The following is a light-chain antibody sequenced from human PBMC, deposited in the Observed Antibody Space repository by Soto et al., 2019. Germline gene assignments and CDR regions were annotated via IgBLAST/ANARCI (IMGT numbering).Light chain of an antibody. V-gene: IGKV1-9*01. CDR2: AAS. Sequence: DIQLTQSPSFLSASVGDRVTITCRASQGISSYLAWYQQKPGKAPKLLIYAASTLQSGVPSRFSGSGSGTEFTLTISSLQPEDFATYYCQQTFGIFPWTFGQGTKVDIK. J-gene: IGKJ1*01. CDR1: QGISSY. CDR3: QQTFGIFPWT.